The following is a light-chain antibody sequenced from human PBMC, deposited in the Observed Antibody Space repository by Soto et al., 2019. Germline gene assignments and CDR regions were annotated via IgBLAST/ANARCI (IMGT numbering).Light chain of an antibody. Sequence: EIVLTQSPATLSLSPGERATLSCRASQSVGSFLAWYQQKSGQTPRLLIYDASNRAPGIPARFGGSGSGTDFTLTISSLEPEDFAVYYCQHRSNWLGTFGPGTKVEIK. CDR3: QHRSNWLGT. CDR2: DAS. CDR1: QSVGSF. J-gene: IGKJ3*01. V-gene: IGKV3-11*01.